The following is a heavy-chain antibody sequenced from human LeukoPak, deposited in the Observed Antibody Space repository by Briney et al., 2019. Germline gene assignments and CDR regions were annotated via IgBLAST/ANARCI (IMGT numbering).Heavy chain of an antibody. CDR2: ITGSGGFT. V-gene: IGHV3-23*01. CDR1: GFTFSTYA. CDR3: AKDLLGVAAAGSYFDY. D-gene: IGHD6-13*01. J-gene: IGHJ4*02. Sequence: GGSLRLSCAASGFTFSTYAMSWVRQTPEKGLEWVSTITGSGGFTYLVDSVKGRFTISRDNSKNTLYLQMNSLRAEDTAVYYCAKDLLGVAAAGSYFDYWGQGALVTVSS.